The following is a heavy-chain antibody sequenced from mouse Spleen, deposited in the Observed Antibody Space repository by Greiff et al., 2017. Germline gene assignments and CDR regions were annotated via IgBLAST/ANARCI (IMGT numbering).Heavy chain of an antibody. J-gene: IGHJ2*01. Sequence: EVKLLESGGDLVKPGGSLKLSCAASGFTFSSYGMSWVRQTPDKRLEWVATICSGGSYTYYPDSVKGRFTLSRDNAKNTLYLQMSSLKSEDTAMYYCAREGYYGSSWDYWGQGTTLTVSA. CDR1: GFTFSSYG. D-gene: IGHD1-1*01. CDR2: ICSGGSYT. V-gene: IGHV5-6*01. CDR3: AREGYYGSSWDY.